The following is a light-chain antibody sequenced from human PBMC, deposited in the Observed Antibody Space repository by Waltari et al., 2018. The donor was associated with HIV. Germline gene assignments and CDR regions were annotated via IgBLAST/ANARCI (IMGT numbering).Light chain of an antibody. V-gene: IGKV1-39*01. Sequence: DIQMTQSPSSLSASVGDRVTITCRASQRISTHLNLYQQSPGKPPKRLIYDASRFQSGVPSRFGGSGSGTDFTLTINSLQLEDFVTYFCQQSHTVPWTFGQGTKVQIK. CDR1: QRISTH. J-gene: IGKJ1*01. CDR3: QQSHTVPWT. CDR2: DAS.